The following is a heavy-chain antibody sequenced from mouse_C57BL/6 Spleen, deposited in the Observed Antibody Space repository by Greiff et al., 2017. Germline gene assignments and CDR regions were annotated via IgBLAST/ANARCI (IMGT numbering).Heavy chain of an antibody. CDR2: INPSNGGT. D-gene: IGHD3-2*01. CDR3: ARGDTNSYYFDY. J-gene: IGHJ2*01. Sequence: QVQLQQPGTELVKPGASVKLSCKASGYTFTSYWMHWVKQRPGQGLEWIGNINPSNGGTNYNEKFKSKATLTVDKSSSTAYMQLRSLTSEDSAVYYCARGDTNSYYFDYWGQGTTLTVSS. CDR1: GYTFTSYW. V-gene: IGHV1-53*01.